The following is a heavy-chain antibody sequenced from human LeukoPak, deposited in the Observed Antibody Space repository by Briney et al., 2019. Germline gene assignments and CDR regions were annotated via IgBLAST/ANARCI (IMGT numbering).Heavy chain of an antibody. V-gene: IGHV1-2*02. CDR2: LNPTSGGT. Sequence: ASVKVSCKASGYTFTDYYIHWVRQAPGQGLECMGWLNPTSGGTHYDQKFQGRVTMTRDTSISTAYMELSSLRSEDTAVYYCARDSANYYDSSGYYYYFDYWGQGTLVTVSS. CDR3: ARDSANYYDSSGYYYYFDY. J-gene: IGHJ4*02. D-gene: IGHD3-22*01. CDR1: GYTFTDYY.